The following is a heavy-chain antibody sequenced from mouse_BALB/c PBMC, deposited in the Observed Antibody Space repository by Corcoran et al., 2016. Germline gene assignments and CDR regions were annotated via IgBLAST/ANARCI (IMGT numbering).Heavy chain of an antibody. CDR1: GINIKDTY. CDR2: IDPANGNT. D-gene: IGHD4-1*01. CDR3: ARSNWFDY. Sequence: EVQLQQSGAELVKPGASVKLSCTASGINIKDTYMHWVKQRPEQGLEWIGRIDPANGNTKYDPKFQGKATITADTSSNTAYLQLSSLTSEDTAVYYCARSNWFDYWGQGTTLTVSS. J-gene: IGHJ2*01. V-gene: IGHV14-3*02.